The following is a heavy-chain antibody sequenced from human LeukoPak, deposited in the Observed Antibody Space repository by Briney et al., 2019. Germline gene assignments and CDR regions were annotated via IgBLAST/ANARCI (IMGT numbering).Heavy chain of an antibody. CDR1: GFTFNHAW. D-gene: IGHD3-22*01. CDR3: TTVGSSRYYYYFDY. CDR2: IKSKTDGATT. J-gene: IGHJ4*02. V-gene: IGHV3-15*01. Sequence: GGSLRLSCAASGFTFNHAWMSWVRQALGKGLEWVGRIKSKTDGATTEYAAPVKGRFTISRDDSKNTLYLQMNSLKTEDTAVYYCTTVGSSRYYYYFDYWGQGSLVTVSS.